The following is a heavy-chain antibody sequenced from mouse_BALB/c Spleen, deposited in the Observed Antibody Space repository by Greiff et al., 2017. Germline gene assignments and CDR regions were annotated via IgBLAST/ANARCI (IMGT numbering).Heavy chain of an antibody. J-gene: IGHJ1*01. CDR2: IDPANGNT. Sequence: VQLQQSGAELVKPGASVKLSCTASGFTIKDTYMHWVKQRPEQGLEWIGRIDPANGNTKYDPKFQGKATITADTSSNTAYLPLSSLTSEDTAVYYCARWRSYDGRFDGWGAGTTVTVSS. V-gene: IGHV14-3*02. CDR1: GFTIKDTY. CDR3: ARWRSYDGRFDG. D-gene: IGHD1-1*01.